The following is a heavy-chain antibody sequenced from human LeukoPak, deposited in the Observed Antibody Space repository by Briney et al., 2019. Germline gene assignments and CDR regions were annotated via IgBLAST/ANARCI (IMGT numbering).Heavy chain of an antibody. CDR2: IYYSGST. Sequence: PSETLSLTCTVSGGSISSYYWGWIRQPPGKGLEWIGSIYYSGSTYYNPSLKSRVTISVDTSKNQFSLKLSSVTAADTAVYYCARHEGSEGSSYPTAIDYWGQGTLVTVSS. J-gene: IGHJ4*02. V-gene: IGHV4-39*01. CDR1: GGSISSYY. D-gene: IGHD6-13*01. CDR3: ARHEGSEGSSYPTAIDY.